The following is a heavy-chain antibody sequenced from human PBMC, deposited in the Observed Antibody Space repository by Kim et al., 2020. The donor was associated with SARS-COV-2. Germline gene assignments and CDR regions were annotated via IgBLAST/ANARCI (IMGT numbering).Heavy chain of an antibody. CDR1: GGSFSGYY. V-gene: IGHV4-34*01. J-gene: IGHJ2*01. CDR3: ARLRLPPYDILTGSEYWYFDL. D-gene: IGHD3-9*01. CDR2: INHSGST. Sequence: SETLSLTCAVYGGSFSGYYWSWIRQPPGKGLEWIGEINHSGSTNYNPSLKSRVTISVDTSKNQFSLKLSSVTAADTAVYYCARLRLPPYDILTGSEYWYFDLWGRGTLVTVSS.